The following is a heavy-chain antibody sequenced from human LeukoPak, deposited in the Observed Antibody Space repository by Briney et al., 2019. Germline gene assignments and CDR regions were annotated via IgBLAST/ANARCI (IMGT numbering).Heavy chain of an antibody. Sequence: SQTLSLTCAISGDSVSSNSAAWNWIRQSPSRGLEWLGRTYYRSKGYNDYAVSVKSRITTNPDTSKNQFSLQLNSVTPEDTAVYYCARDVGYCSSTSCYGYNWFDPWGQGTLVTVSS. D-gene: IGHD2-2*01. CDR2: TYYRSKGYN. V-gene: IGHV6-1*01. CDR3: ARDVGYCSSTSCYGYNWFDP. CDR1: GDSVSSNSAA. J-gene: IGHJ5*02.